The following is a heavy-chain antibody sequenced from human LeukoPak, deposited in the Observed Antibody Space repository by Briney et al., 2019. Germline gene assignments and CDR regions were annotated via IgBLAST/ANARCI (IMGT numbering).Heavy chain of an antibody. CDR1: GGSISSYY. Sequence: PSETLSLTCTVSGGSISSYYWSWIRQPPGKGLEWIGYIYYSGSTNYNPSLKSRVTISVDTSKNQFSLKLSSVTAADTAVYYCAKRDTAMARAFGGFDPWGQGTLVTVSS. V-gene: IGHV4-59*01. CDR2: IYYSGST. CDR3: AKRDTAMARAFGGFDP. D-gene: IGHD5-18*01. J-gene: IGHJ5*02.